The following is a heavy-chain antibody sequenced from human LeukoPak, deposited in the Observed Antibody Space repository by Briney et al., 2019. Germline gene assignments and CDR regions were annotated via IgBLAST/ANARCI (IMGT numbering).Heavy chain of an antibody. CDR3: ARESLDAFDI. Sequence: GGSLRLSCAASGFTFSSYAMNWVRQAPGKGLEWISYISGSSSTIYYADSVKGRFTISRDDAKNSLYLQMNSLRAEDTAVYYCARESLDAFDIWGQGTMVTVSS. CDR1: GFTFSSYA. V-gene: IGHV3-48*04. CDR2: ISGSSSTI. J-gene: IGHJ3*02.